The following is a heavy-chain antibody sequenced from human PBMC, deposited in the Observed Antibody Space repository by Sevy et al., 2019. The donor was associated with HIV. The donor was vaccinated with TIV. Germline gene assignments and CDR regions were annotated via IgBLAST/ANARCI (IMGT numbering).Heavy chain of an antibody. V-gene: IGHV3-21*01. CDR1: GFAFNTYT. CDR3: ARPYGSGTWEAFDT. J-gene: IGHJ3*02. Sequence: GGSLRLSCAASGFAFNTYTMNWVRQAPGKGLEWVSSISSLSNYIYYADSVKGRFTVSRDSAKNSVFLQMNSLRAEDTAVYYCARPYGSGTWEAFDTWGQWTMVTVSS. CDR2: ISSLSNYI. D-gene: IGHD3-10*01.